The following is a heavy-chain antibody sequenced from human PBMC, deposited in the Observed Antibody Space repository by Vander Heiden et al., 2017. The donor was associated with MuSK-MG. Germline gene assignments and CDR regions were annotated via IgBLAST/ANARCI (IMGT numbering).Heavy chain of an antibody. D-gene: IGHD2-21*02. CDR1: GFTFSSYW. Sequence: EVQLVESGGGLVQPGGSLRLSCAASGFTFSSYWMSWVRQAPGKGLEWVANIKQDGSEKYYVDSVKGRFTISRDNAKNSLYLQMNSLRAEDTAVYYCARSGSLVRGGDGYFDYWGQGTLVTVSS. CDR2: IKQDGSEK. V-gene: IGHV3-7*01. J-gene: IGHJ4*02. CDR3: ARSGSLVRGGDGYFDY.